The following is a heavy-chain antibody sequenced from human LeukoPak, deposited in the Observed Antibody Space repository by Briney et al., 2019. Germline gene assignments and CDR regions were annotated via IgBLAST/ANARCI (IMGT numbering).Heavy chain of an antibody. CDR2: ITPNSGAT. CDR3: ARDQRGFDP. J-gene: IGHJ5*02. V-gene: IGHV1-2*02. CDR1: GYTFTAYN. D-gene: IGHD6-25*01. Sequence: ASVRVSCKASGYTFTAYNIHWVRQAPGQGPEWMGWITPNSGATNYAQQFQGRVTMTRDTSISTAYMELNNLISDDTAVYYCARDQRGFDPWGQGTLVTVSS.